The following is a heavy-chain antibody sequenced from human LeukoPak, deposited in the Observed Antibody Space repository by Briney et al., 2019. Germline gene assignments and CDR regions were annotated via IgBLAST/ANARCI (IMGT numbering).Heavy chain of an antibody. CDR2: VSHSGST. CDR3: ARISAAGGGSWYFDL. V-gene: IGHV4-59*01. J-gene: IGHJ2*01. D-gene: IGHD6-13*01. CDR1: GGSISSYY. Sequence: EPSETLSLTCTVSGGSISSYYWSWIRRPPGKGLEWIGYVSHSGSTNYNPSLQSRVTISIDTSKSQFSLKLSSVTAADTAVYHCARISAAGGGSWYFDLWGRGTLVTVSS.